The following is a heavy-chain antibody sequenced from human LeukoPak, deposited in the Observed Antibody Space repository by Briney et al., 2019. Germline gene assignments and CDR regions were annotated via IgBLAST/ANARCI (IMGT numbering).Heavy chain of an antibody. CDR1: GYTFTNYG. CDR3: ARGGRWELPRPYAFDI. J-gene: IGHJ3*02. Sequence: ASVKVTCKASGYTFTNYGISWVRQAPGQGLEWMGWISAYNGHTNYAQKLQGRVTMTTDTSTSTAYMELRSLRSDDTAVYYCARGGRWELPRPYAFDIWGQGTMVTVSS. CDR2: ISAYNGHT. V-gene: IGHV1-18*01. D-gene: IGHD1-26*01.